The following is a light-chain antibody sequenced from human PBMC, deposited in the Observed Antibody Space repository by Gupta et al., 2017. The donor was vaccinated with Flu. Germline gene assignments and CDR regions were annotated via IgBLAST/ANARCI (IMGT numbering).Light chain of an antibody. CDR2: LGS. J-gene: IGKJ4*01. Sequence: DIVMSQSPRSLPVTPGEPASIFCRASQSLLHSNGYNYLDWYLQKPGQSPQLLIYLGSTRASGVPDRFSGSGSGTDFTLKISRVEAEDVGVYYCRQALQTPLTFGGGTKVDIK. V-gene: IGKV2-28*01. CDR1: QSLLHSNGYNY. CDR3: RQALQTPLT.